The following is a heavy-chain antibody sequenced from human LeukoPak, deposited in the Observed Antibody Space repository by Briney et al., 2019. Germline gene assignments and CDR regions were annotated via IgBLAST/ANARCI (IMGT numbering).Heavy chain of an antibody. CDR3: ARTPVGDSYDYVWGSFDY. CDR1: GGTFSSYA. Sequence: ASVKVSCKASGGTFSSYAISGVRQAPGQGLEWMGGIIPIFGTANYAQKFQGRVTITTDESTSTAYMELSSLRSEDTAVYYCARTPVGDSYDYVWGSFDYWGQGTLVTVSS. V-gene: IGHV1-69*05. CDR2: IIPIFGTA. J-gene: IGHJ4*02. D-gene: IGHD3-16*01.